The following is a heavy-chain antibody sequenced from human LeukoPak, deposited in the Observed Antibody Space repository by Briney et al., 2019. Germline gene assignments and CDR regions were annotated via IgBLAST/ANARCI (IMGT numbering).Heavy chain of an antibody. CDR1: GASISSYY. CDR3: ARHSGGGRAVAGMHRFDP. J-gene: IGHJ5*02. CDR2: FIYSGST. V-gene: IGHV4-59*08. Sequence: SETLSLTCTVSGASISSYYWSWIRQAPGKGLEWIGYFIYSGSTDFNPSLKSRVTISVDTSQNQFSLKLSSVSAADTAVYYCARHSGGGRAVAGMHRFDPWGQGTLVTVSS. D-gene: IGHD6-19*01.